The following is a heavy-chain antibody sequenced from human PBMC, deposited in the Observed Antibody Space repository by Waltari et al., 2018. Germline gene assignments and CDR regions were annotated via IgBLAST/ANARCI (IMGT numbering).Heavy chain of an antibody. V-gene: IGHV3-33*06. J-gene: IGHJ4*02. Sequence: QAQLVESGGGVVQPGMSLRLPCTGTGLSISSYGMHWVRQAPGKGLEWVALIWFDGGQTYYADSVRGRFTISRDNSKNTLYLDMNSLKLNDTAIYYCAKDAFGNTYVDHWGQGTLVTVAS. CDR2: IWFDGGQT. D-gene: IGHD3-10*01. CDR3: AKDAFGNTYVDH. CDR1: GLSISSYG.